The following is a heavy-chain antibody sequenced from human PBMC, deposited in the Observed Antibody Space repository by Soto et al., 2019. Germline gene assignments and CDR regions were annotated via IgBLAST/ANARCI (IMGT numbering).Heavy chain of an antibody. D-gene: IGHD6-19*01. Sequence: QVQLVQSGAEVKKPGASVKVSCKASGYTFTSYYMHWVRQAPGQGLEWMGIINPSGGSTSYAQKVQGRVTMTRDTSTSTVYMELSSLRSEDTAVYYCASGIVVALSGMDVWGQGTTVTVSS. CDR2: INPSGGST. CDR1: GYTFTSYY. J-gene: IGHJ6*02. CDR3: ASGIVVALSGMDV. V-gene: IGHV1-46*01.